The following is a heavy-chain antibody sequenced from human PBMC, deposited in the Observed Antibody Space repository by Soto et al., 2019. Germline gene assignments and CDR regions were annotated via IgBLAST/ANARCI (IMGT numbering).Heavy chain of an antibody. Sequence: GASVKVSCKASGYTFTSYYMHWVRQAPGQGLEWMGIINPSGGSTSYAQKFQGRVTMTRDTSTSTVYMELSSLRSEDTAVYYCAIGGGYCTNGVCYTVYYYYMDVWGKGTTVTVSS. V-gene: IGHV1-46*03. CDR1: GYTFTSYY. CDR2: INPSGGST. CDR3: AIGGGYCTNGVCYTVYYYYMDV. J-gene: IGHJ6*03. D-gene: IGHD2-8*01.